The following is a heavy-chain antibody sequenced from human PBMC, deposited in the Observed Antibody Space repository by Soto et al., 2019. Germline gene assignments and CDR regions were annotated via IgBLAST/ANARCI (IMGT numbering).Heavy chain of an antibody. J-gene: IGHJ6*02. Sequence: GGSISSANWWTWVRQPPGKGLEWIGEIYHGGSTSYNPSLKSRVTLSLDKFKNHFSLNLTSVTAADTAVYYCARLSFSYGVDVWGQGTTVTVSS. CDR3: ARLSFSYGVDV. CDR1: GGSISSANW. V-gene: IGHV4-4*02. CDR2: IYHGGST.